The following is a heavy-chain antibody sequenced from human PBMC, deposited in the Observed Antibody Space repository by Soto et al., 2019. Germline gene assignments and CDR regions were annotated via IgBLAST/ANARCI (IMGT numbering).Heavy chain of an antibody. Sequence: GGSLRLSCAASGFTFSSYAMSWVRQAPGKGLEWVSAISGGGGTTYYADSVKGRFTISRDNSKNTLYLQMNSLRAEDTAVYYCAKYVRGTSCYDVWGKGTTVTVSS. J-gene: IGHJ6*04. CDR2: ISGGGGTT. D-gene: IGHD2-2*01. CDR1: GFTFSSYA. CDR3: AKYVRGTSCYDV. V-gene: IGHV3-23*01.